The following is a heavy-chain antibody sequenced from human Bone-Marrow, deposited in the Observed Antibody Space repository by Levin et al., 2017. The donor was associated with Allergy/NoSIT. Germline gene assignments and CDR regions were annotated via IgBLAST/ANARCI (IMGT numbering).Heavy chain of an antibody. Sequence: GGSLRLSCTASGFMFSLYSMTWVRQAPGKGLEWLSSTTSRGSYIDYAESVEGRFSISRDNAKQSLYLQMNNLRAEDTAVYYCARDVGGHSELNTPYYFDLWGQGTLVTVSS. CDR3: ARDVGGHSELNTPYYFDL. D-gene: IGHD1-14*01. V-gene: IGHV3-21*01. CDR2: TTSRGSYI. J-gene: IGHJ4*02. CDR1: GFMFSLYS.